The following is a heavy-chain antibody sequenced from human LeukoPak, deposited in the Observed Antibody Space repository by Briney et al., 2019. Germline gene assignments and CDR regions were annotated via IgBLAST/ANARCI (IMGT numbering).Heavy chain of an antibody. CDR1: GASISHYY. V-gene: IGHV4-59*01. J-gene: IGHJ6*02. CDR3: ARGGMDV. Sequence: KPSETLSLTCAVSGASISHYYWSWIRQPLGKGLEWVGHIFYRGSTNYNPSLKSRVTISIDTSKNHVSLTLNTVTPADTAIYYCARGGMDVWGQGTTVTVSS. CDR2: IFYRGST.